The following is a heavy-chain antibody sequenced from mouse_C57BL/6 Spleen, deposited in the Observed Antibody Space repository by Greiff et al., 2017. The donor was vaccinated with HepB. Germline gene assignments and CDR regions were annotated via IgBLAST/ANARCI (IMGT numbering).Heavy chain of an antibody. CDR2: IDPEDGDT. CDR1: GFNIKDYY. D-gene: IGHD1-1*01. CDR3: THYYGSSYAWFAY. Sequence: DVQLQESGAELVRPGASVKLSCTASGFNIKDYYMHWVKQRPEQGLEWIGRIDPEDGDTEYAPKFQGKATMTADTSSNTAYLQLSSLTSEDTAVYYCTHYYGSSYAWFAYWGQGTLVTVSA. V-gene: IGHV14-1*01. J-gene: IGHJ3*01.